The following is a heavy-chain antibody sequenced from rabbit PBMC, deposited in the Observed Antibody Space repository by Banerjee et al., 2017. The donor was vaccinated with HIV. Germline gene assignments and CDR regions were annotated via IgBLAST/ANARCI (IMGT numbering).Heavy chain of an antibody. J-gene: IGHJ4*01. CDR2: IDAGSSGST. Sequence: QSLEESGGDLVKPGASLTLTCTASGFSFSSSYCMCWVRQAPGKGLEWIACIDAGSSGSTYYASWAKGRFTISKTSSTTVTLQMTSLTAADTATYFCARDSSGWDYYFNLWGPGTLVTVS. CDR1: GFSFSSSYC. D-gene: IGHD4-1*01. CDR3: ARDSSGWDYYFNL. V-gene: IGHV1S40*01.